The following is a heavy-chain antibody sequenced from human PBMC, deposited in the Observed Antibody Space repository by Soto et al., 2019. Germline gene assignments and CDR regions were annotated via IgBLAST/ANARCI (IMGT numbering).Heavy chain of an antibody. CDR2: IYWADDE. V-gene: IGHV2-5*02. CDR3: IHRMYDYESSIP. Sequence: CGSPLVNPTQTLPRTCPFSGFSLRTSGVGVGWIRHPPGKSVDWLALIYWADDEHYSPSLKSTLTITKDTSKNEVVLTMTDMDPVDTATNDRIHRMYDYESSIPWGQATLFTVSS. CDR1: GFSLRTSGVG. D-gene: IGHD3-22*01. J-gene: IGHJ5*02.